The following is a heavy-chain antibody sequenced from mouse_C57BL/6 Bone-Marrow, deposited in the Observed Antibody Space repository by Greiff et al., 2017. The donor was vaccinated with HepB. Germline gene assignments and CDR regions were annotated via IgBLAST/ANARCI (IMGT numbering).Heavy chain of an antibody. V-gene: IGHV5-4*01. D-gene: IGHD2-2*01. J-gene: IGHJ3*01. CDR1: GFTFSSYA. Sequence: EVQLVESGGGLVKPGGSLKLSCAASGFTFSSYAMSWVRQTPEKRLEWVATISDGGSYTYYPDNVKGRFTISRDNAKNNLYLQMSHLKSEDTAMYYCAREGYGYDGAWFAYWGQGTLVTVSA. CDR3: AREGYGYDGAWFAY. CDR2: ISDGGSYT.